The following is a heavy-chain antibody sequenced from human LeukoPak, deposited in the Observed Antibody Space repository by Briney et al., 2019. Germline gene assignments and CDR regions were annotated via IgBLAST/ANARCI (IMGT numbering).Heavy chain of an antibody. CDR2: ISYDGSNK. J-gene: IGHJ6*02. Sequence: GGSLRLSCAASGFTLSSYGMHWVRQAPGKGLEWVAVISYDGSNKYCTDSLKGRFTISRDNSKNTLYLQMNSLRAEDTAVYYCAKSRGVNYYYYGMDVWGQGTTVTVSS. CDR3: AKSRGVNYYYYGMDV. V-gene: IGHV3-30*18. CDR1: GFTLSSYG. D-gene: IGHD3-10*01.